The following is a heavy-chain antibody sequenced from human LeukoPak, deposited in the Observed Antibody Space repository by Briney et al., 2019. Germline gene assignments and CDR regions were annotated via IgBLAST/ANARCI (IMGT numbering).Heavy chain of an antibody. CDR3: ARAPTLHIAAAGHPGSHYFDY. CDR1: GFTFSSYA. J-gene: IGHJ4*02. CDR2: ISDSGAST. V-gene: IGHV3-23*01. D-gene: IGHD6-13*01. Sequence: PRGSLRLSCAVSGFTFSSYAMSWVRQAPGKGLEWVSGISDSGASTYYTESVRGRFTISRDNSKNTLYLQVHTLRAEDTAVYYCARAPTLHIAAAGHPGSHYFDYWGQGTLVTVSS.